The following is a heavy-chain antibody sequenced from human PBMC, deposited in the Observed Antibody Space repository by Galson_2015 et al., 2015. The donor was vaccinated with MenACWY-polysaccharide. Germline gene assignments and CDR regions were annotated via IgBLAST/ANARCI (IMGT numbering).Heavy chain of an antibody. CDR2: MNPNSGNT. CDR3: ARIIAPKYTFADS. V-gene: IGHV1-8*01. D-gene: IGHD2-21*01. CDR1: GYKFTSYD. J-gene: IGHJ4*02. Sequence: SVKVSCKASGYKFTSYDINWVRQATGQGLEWMGWMNPNSGNTGYAQKFQGRVTMTSSSAMSTAFMELSSLRSEDTAVYYCARIIAPKYTFADSWGQGTLVTVSS.